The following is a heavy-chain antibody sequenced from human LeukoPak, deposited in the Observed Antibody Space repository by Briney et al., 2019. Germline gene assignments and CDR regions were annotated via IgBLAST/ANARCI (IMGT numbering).Heavy chain of an antibody. CDR2: ISAYNGNT. CDR1: GYTFTTYG. D-gene: IGHD3-10*01. CDR3: ARGVTMVRGNYYYYYMDV. V-gene: IGHV1-18*01. J-gene: IGHJ6*03. Sequence: APVKVSCKASGYTFTTYGISWVRQAPGQGLEWMGWISAYNGNTNYAQMLQGRVTMTTDTSTSTAYMELRSLRSDDTAVYYCARGVTMVRGNYYYYYMDVWGKGTTVTISS.